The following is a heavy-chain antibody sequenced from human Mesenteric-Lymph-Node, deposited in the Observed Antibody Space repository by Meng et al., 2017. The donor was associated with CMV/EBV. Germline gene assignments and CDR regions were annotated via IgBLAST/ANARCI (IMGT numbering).Heavy chain of an antibody. CDR3: ARALSSSWYVDY. Sequence: ASVKVSCKASGYTFAAYYIHWVRQAPGQGLEWMGIINPGMINPSVSSTSYAQKFQGRVTMTGDASTSTVYMELSSLRSEDTAVYYCARALSSSWYVDYWGQGTLVTVSS. D-gene: IGHD6-13*01. J-gene: IGHJ4*02. CDR2: INPGMINPSVSST. CDR1: GYTFAAYY. V-gene: IGHV1-46*01.